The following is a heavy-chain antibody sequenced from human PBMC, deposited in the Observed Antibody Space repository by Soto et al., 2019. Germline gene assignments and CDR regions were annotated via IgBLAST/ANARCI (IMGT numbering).Heavy chain of an antibody. D-gene: IGHD6-6*01. CDR2: ISAYNGNT. Sequence: QVQLVQSGAEVKKPGASVKVSCKASGYTFTSYGISWVRQAPGQGLEWMGWISAYNGNTNYAQKLQGRVTTTTDTSTSTAYMELRSLRSDDTAVYYCARAYSSSRRWTSGWFDPWGQGTLVTVSS. J-gene: IGHJ5*02. CDR1: GYTFTSYG. CDR3: ARAYSSSRRWTSGWFDP. V-gene: IGHV1-18*01.